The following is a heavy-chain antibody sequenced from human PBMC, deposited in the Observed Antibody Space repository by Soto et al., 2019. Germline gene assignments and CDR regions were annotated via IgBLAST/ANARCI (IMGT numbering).Heavy chain of an antibody. Sequence: EVQLVESGGGLVQPGRSLRLSCAASGFTFDDYAMHWVRQAPGKGLEWVSGISWNSGRIGYADSVKGRFTISRDNEKNSRYLQMNSQRVEDPDLYDCAKDSRFGGGTESYYYYGMDVWGQGTTVSASS. D-gene: IGHD3-16*01. J-gene: IGHJ6*02. V-gene: IGHV3-9*01. CDR1: GFTFDDYA. CDR2: ISWNSGRI. CDR3: AKDSRFGGGTESYYYYGMDV.